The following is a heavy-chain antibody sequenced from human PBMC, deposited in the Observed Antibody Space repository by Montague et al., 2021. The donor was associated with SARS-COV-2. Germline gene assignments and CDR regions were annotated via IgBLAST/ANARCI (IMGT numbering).Heavy chain of an antibody. J-gene: IGHJ4*02. V-gene: IGHV4-34*12. D-gene: IGHD5-24*01. CDR3: ARIGDGYNAPPGY. Sequence: SETLSLTCAVSVESISGDYCSWFLQPPAKSRVWIGGIIYSGGTNYYPSSSSRITTVVDTSTNQLSLKLRSVTAADTAVYYCARIGDGYNAPPGYWGQGTLVTVSS. CDR1: VESISGDY. CDR2: IIYSGGT.